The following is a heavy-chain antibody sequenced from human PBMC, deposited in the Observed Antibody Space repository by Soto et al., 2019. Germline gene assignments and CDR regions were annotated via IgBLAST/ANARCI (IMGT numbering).Heavy chain of an antibody. D-gene: IGHD2-2*01. Sequence: GESLKISCNGSGYSFTIYWISWVRQMPGKGLEWMGRIDPSDSYTNYSPSFQGHVTISADKSISTAYLQWSSLKASDTAMYYCARLGYCSSTSCYSGSFDPWGQGTLVTVSS. CDR3: ARLGYCSSTSCYSGSFDP. J-gene: IGHJ5*02. V-gene: IGHV5-10-1*01. CDR1: GYSFTIYW. CDR2: IDPSDSYT.